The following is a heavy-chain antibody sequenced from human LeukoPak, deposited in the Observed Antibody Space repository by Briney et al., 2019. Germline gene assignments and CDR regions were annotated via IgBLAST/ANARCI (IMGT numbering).Heavy chain of an antibody. D-gene: IGHD5-24*01. CDR2: IYYSGSS. V-gene: IGHV4-39*07. Sequence: SETLSLTCTVSGGSISSSSFYWGWIRQPPGKGLEWIGSIYYSGSSYSNPSLKSRVTISVDTSKNQFSLKLSSVTAADTAVYYCARPRDGYNLFFDYWGQGTLVTVSS. CDR3: ARPRDGYNLFFDY. CDR1: GGSISSSSFY. J-gene: IGHJ4*02.